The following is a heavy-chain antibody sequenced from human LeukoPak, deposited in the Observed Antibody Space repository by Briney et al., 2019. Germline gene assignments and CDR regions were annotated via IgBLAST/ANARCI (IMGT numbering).Heavy chain of an antibody. D-gene: IGHD6-19*01. J-gene: IGHJ4*02. CDR1: GFTFSTYW. CDR2: INSDGSST. CDR3: ARDGAVAGSIDY. Sequence: PGGSLRLSCAASGFTFSTYWMHWVRQAPGKGLVWVSRINSDGSSTTYADSVKGRFTISRDNAKNTLYLQMNSLRAEDTAVYYCARDGAVAGSIDYWGQGTLVTVSS. V-gene: IGHV3-74*01.